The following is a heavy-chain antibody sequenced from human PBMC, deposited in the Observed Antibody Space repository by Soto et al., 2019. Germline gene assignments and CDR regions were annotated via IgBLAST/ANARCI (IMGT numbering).Heavy chain of an antibody. CDR3: AKGLPTN. D-gene: IGHD5-12*01. V-gene: IGHV3-30*18. J-gene: IGHJ4*02. CDR2: ISYGGSNK. CDR1: GFTFSNYG. Sequence: PGGSLRLSCAASGFTFSNYGMHWVRQAPGKGPEWVAIISYGGSNKYYAESVKGRFTISRDNSKNTLYLQMDSLRAEDTAVYYCAKGLPTNWGQGTLVTVSS.